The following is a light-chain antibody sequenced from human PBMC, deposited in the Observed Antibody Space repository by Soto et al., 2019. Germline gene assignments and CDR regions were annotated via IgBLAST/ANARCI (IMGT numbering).Light chain of an antibody. CDR3: QQYDNSPLT. CDR1: QSVSSSY. Sequence: EIVLTQSPGTLSLSLGERATLSCRASQSVSSSYLAWYQQKPGQAPRLLIYGASNRATGIPDRFSGSGSGTDFTLTISRLEPEDFAVYYCQQYDNSPLTFGGGTKVDIK. V-gene: IGKV3-20*01. J-gene: IGKJ4*01. CDR2: GAS.